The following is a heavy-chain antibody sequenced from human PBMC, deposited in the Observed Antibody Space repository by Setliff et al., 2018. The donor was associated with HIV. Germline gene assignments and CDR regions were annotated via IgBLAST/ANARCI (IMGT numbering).Heavy chain of an antibody. D-gene: IGHD3-9*01. CDR2: LYPSDSDA. J-gene: IGHJ3*02. CDR1: GYDFATYW. V-gene: IGHV5-51*01. CDR3: VRPLVIAFDTSDI. Sequence: GESLKISCKTSGYDFATYWIGWVRQMPGKGLEWMGVLYPSDSDAIYSPTFQGRVTISADKATNTAYLQWASLKSSDTSIYYCVRPLVIAFDTSDIWGQGTMVTVSS.